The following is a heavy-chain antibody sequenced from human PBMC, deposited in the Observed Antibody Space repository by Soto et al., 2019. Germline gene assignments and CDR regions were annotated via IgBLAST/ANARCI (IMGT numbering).Heavy chain of an antibody. D-gene: IGHD2-15*01. CDR1: GFTFSSYS. CDR2: ISSSSSYI. J-gene: IGHJ6*02. Sequence: GGSLRVSCAASGFTFSSYSMNWVRQAPGKGLEWVSSISSSSSYIYYADSVKGRFTISRDNAKNSLYLQMNSLRAEDTAVYYCARSDCSGGSCYPAGYYGMDVWGQGTTVTVSS. V-gene: IGHV3-21*01. CDR3: ARSDCSGGSCYPAGYYGMDV.